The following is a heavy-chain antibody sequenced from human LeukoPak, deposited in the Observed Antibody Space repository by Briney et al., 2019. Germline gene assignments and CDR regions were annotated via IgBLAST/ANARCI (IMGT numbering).Heavy chain of an antibody. J-gene: IGHJ3*02. CDR3: ANGGYYDSHDAFDI. D-gene: IGHD3-22*01. V-gene: IGHV3-33*06. CDR1: GFTFSSYG. Sequence: QPGGSLRLSCAASGFTFSSYGMHWVRQAPGKGLEWVAVIWYDGSNKYYADSVKGRFTTSRDNSKNTLYLQMNSLRAEDTAVYYCANGGYYDSHDAFDIWGQGTMVTVSS. CDR2: IWYDGSNK.